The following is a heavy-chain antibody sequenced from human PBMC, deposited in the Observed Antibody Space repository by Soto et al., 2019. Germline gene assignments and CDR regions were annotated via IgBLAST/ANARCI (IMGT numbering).Heavy chain of an antibody. Sequence: GGSLRLSCAASGFTFSSYGMHWVRQAPGKGLEWVAVIWYDGSNKYYADSVKGRFTISRDNSKNTLYLQMNSLRAEDTAVYYCARGHYDILTGYYTEDYYGMDVWGQGTTVTVSS. V-gene: IGHV3-33*01. D-gene: IGHD3-9*01. J-gene: IGHJ6*02. CDR1: GFTFSSYG. CDR2: IWYDGSNK. CDR3: ARGHYDILTGYYTEDYYGMDV.